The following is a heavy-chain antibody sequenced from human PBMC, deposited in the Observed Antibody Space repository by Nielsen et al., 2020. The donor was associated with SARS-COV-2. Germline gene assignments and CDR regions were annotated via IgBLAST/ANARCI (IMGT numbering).Heavy chain of an antibody. D-gene: IGHD3-16*01. V-gene: IGHV1-46*01. CDR1: GYTFTSYY. Sequence: ASVKVSCKASGYTFTSYYMHWVRQAPGQGLEWMGIINPSGGSTSYAQKFQGRVTMTRDTSTSTVYMELRSLRSDDTAVYYCARTPSSPSHYVWGSYDRAFDIWGQGTMVTVSS. J-gene: IGHJ3*02. CDR2: INPSGGST. CDR3: ARTPSSPSHYVWGSYDRAFDI.